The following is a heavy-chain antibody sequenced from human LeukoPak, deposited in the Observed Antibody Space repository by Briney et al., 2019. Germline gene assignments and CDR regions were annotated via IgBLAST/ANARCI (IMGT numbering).Heavy chain of an antibody. J-gene: IGHJ4*02. CDR3: ARVGHCSSTACFIDY. D-gene: IGHD2-2*01. Sequence: PGGSLRLSCAASGFTFSHYWMHWVRQAPGKGLVWVSRIESDGGGTDYADSLKGRFTISRDNAKNTLYLEMNSLRAEDTAVYYCARVGHCSSTACFIDYWGQGTLVTVSS. CDR1: GFTFSHYW. CDR2: IESDGGGT. V-gene: IGHV3-74*01.